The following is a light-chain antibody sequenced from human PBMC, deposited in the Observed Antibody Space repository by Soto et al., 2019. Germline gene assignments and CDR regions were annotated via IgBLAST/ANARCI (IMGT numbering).Light chain of an antibody. CDR2: DAS. J-gene: IGKJ1*01. CDR1: QSVTDNY. CDR3: QQDGSSPGT. V-gene: IGKV3-20*01. Sequence: LTQEPRSRTFSPGERTTLPSGSLQSVTDNYLAWYQQNPGQAPRLLIYDASTRATGIPDRFSGSGSGTDFTLTISRLEPEDFAVYYCQQDGSSPGTFGQGTKV.